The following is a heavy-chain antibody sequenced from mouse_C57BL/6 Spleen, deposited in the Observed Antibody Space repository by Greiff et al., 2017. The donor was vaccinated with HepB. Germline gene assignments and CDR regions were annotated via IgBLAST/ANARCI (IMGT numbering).Heavy chain of an antibody. CDR3: ARRRSYSNYQYYFDY. D-gene: IGHD2-5*01. CDR1: GYTFTSYW. CDR2: IDPSDSYT. J-gene: IGHJ2*01. V-gene: IGHV1-69*01. Sequence: VQLQQPGAELVMPGASVKLSCKASGYTFTSYWMHWVKQRPGQGLEWIGEIDPSDSYTNYNQKFKGKSTLTVDKSSSTAYMQLSSLTSEDSAVYYCARRRSYSNYQYYFDYWGQGTTLTVSS.